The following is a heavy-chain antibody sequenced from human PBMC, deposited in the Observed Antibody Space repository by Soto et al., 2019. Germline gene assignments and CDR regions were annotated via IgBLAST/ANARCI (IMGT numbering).Heavy chain of an antibody. CDR2: IYYSGST. J-gene: IGHJ4*02. Sequence: PSETLSLTCTVSGGSISSYYWSWIRQPPGKGLEWIGYIYYSGSTNYNPSLKSRVTISVDTSKNQFSLKLSSVTAADTAVYYCARSYDILTGYYCFDCWGQGTLVTVSS. V-gene: IGHV4-59*01. D-gene: IGHD3-9*01. CDR3: ARSYDILTGYYCFDC. CDR1: GGSISSYY.